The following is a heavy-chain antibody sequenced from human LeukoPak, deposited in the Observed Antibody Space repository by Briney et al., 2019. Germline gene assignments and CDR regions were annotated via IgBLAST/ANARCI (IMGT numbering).Heavy chain of an antibody. CDR3: AKDGRSGSYLGTFDY. D-gene: IGHD1-26*01. Sequence: GGSLRLSCAASGFTFSSYGMHWVRQAPGKGLGWVAVISYDGSNKYYADSVKGRFTISRDNSKNTLYLQMNSLRAEDTAVYYCAKDGRSGSYLGTFDYWGQGTLVTVSS. CDR1: GFTFSSYG. CDR2: ISYDGSNK. J-gene: IGHJ4*02. V-gene: IGHV3-30*18.